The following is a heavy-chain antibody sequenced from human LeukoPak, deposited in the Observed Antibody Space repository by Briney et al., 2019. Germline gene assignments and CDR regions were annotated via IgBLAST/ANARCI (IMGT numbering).Heavy chain of an antibody. CDR2: IYTSGST. D-gene: IGHD2/OR15-2a*01. J-gene: IGHJ4*02. V-gene: IGHV4-4*09. Sequence: SETLSLTCTVSGGSISSYYWSWIRQPPGKGLEWIGYIYTSGSTNYNPSLKSRVTMSLDTSENQFSLKLSSVTAADTAVYYCARGDFYRYYFDYWGQGTLVTVSS. CDR1: GGSISSYY. CDR3: ARGDFYRYYFDY.